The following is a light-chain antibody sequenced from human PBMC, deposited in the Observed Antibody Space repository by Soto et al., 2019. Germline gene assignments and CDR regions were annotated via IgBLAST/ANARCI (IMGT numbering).Light chain of an antibody. J-gene: IGKJ1*01. CDR3: QQYYHWPRT. CDR2: AAS. V-gene: IGKV3-15*01. CDR1: QSVAIN. Sequence: ERVVTQSPATLSMSPGERATLSCRASQSVAINLAWYQQKPGQAPRLLIYAASSRATGIPARFSGSGSGTDFNLTITGLQSEDFAVYYCQQYYHWPRTFGQGTKVDIK.